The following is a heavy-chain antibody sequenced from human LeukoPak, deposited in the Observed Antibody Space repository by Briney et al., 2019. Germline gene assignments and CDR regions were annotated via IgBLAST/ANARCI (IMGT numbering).Heavy chain of an antibody. D-gene: IGHD4-17*01. J-gene: IGHJ4*02. Sequence: SETLPLTCAVYGGSFSGYYWSWIRQPPGKGMEWIGEINHSGSTNYNPSLKSRVTISVDTSKNQFSLKLSSVTAADTAVYYCARGMTTVTVDYWGQGTLVTVSS. V-gene: IGHV4-34*01. CDR1: GGSFSGYY. CDR3: ARGMTTVTVDY. CDR2: INHSGST.